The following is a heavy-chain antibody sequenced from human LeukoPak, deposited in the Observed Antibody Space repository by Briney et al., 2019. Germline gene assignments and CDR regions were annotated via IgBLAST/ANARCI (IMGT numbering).Heavy chain of an antibody. CDR3: ASLGAVVAGWFDP. V-gene: IGHV4-34*01. J-gene: IGHJ5*02. CDR1: GGPFSGYH. CDR2: INHSGST. Sequence: PSVTVSLTCAVYGGPFSGYHWRWIRHPPQKGLEWIGEINHSGSTNYNPSLKSRVTITVDTSKNQFSLKLSSVTAADTAVYYCASLGAVVAGWFDPWGQGTLVTVSS. D-gene: IGHD2-15*01.